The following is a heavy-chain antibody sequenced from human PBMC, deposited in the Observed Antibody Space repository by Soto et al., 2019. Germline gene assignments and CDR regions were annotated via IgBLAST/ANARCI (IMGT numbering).Heavy chain of an antibody. CDR2: INPNSGGT. CDR3: ASSGYSYGSGYYYYGMDV. Sequence: ASVKVSCKASGYTFTGYYMHWVRRAPGQGLEWMGWINPNSGGTNYAQKFQGWVTMTRDTSISTAYMELSRLRSDDTAVYYCASSGYSYGSGYYYYGMDVWGQGTTVTVSS. CDR1: GYTFTGYY. J-gene: IGHJ6*02. V-gene: IGHV1-2*04. D-gene: IGHD5-18*01.